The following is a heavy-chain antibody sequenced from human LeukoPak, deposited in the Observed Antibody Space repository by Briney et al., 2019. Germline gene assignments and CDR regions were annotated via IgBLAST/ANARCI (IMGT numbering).Heavy chain of an antibody. CDR2: IWYDGSNK. CDR3: AKDRKNYAPGWFDP. D-gene: IGHD2-2*01. Sequence: GRSLRLSCAASGFTFSSYGMHWVRQAPGKGLEWVAVIWYDGSNKYYADSVKGRFTISRDNSKNTLYLQMNSLRAEDTAVYYCAKDRKNYAPGWFDPWGQGTLVTVSS. CDR1: GFTFSSYG. J-gene: IGHJ5*02. V-gene: IGHV3-33*06.